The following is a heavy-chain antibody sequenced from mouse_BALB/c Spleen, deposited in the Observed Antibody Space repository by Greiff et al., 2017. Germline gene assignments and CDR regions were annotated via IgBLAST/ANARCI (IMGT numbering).Heavy chain of an antibody. V-gene: IGHV5-4*02. J-gene: IGHJ3*01. D-gene: IGHD2-14*01. CDR3: ARDPHRNDEGAWFAY. CDR2: ISDGGSYT. CDR1: GFPFSDYY. Sequence: DVMLVESGGGLVKPGGSLKLSCAASGFPFSDYYVYWVRQTPEKRLEWVATISDGGSYTYYPASVKGRFTISRDNSKNNLYLQMSSLKTEDTAMYYCARDPHRNDEGAWFAYWGQGTLVTVSA.